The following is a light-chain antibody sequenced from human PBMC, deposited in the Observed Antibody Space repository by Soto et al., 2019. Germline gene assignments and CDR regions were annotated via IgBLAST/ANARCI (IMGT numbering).Light chain of an antibody. CDR2: GAS. V-gene: IGKV3-20*01. Sequence: EFVLTQSPGTPSLSPGERATLSCRASQSVSSNYLAWYQQKPGQAPRLLIYGASTRATGIADRFSGSGSGTDFTLSISRLEPEDFAVYYCHQYGSSPQTFGQGTKVDIK. CDR3: HQYGSSPQT. J-gene: IGKJ1*01. CDR1: QSVSSNY.